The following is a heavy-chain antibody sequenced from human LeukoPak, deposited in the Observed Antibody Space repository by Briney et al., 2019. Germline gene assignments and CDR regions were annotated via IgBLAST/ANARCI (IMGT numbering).Heavy chain of an antibody. D-gene: IGHD2-21*02. CDR1: GFPFNTYA. Sequence: GGSLRLSCVASGFPFNTYAMTWVRQAPGKGPEWVSVINGRSTRIYYAESVKGRFTISRDNSKNTLYLQMNSLRAEDTAVYYCVHCGGDCYPCCGMDAWGQGTTVTVSS. V-gene: IGHV3-23*01. CDR3: VHCGGDCYPCCGMDA. CDR2: INGRSTRI. J-gene: IGHJ6*02.